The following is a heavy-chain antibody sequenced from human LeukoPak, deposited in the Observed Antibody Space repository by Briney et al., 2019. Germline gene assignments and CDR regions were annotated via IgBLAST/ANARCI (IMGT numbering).Heavy chain of an antibody. J-gene: IGHJ6*02. CDR3: ARGQPTLYGMDV. D-gene: IGHD1-14*01. Sequence: GGSLRLSCAASGFTVSNNYMSWVRQAPGKGLEWVSVIYTGGSTYYADSVKGRFTISRDNSKNTLYLQMNSLRAEDTAVYYCARGQPTLYGMDVWGQGTTVTASS. CDR1: GFTVSNNY. V-gene: IGHV3-66*01. CDR2: IYTGGST.